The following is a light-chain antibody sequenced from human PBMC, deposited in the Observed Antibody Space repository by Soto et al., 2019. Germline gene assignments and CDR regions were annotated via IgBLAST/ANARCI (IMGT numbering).Light chain of an antibody. CDR1: SSNIGGNT. CDR2: TNN. V-gene: IGLV1-44*01. Sequence: QSVLTQPPSASGTPGQRVTISCSGSSSNIGGNTVSWYQQFPGTAPKLLIYTNNQRPSGVPDLFSGSKSDTSASLAISALQSEDEAHYYCAAWDDSLNGHVFGTGTKLTVL. CDR3: AAWDDSLNGHV. J-gene: IGLJ1*01.